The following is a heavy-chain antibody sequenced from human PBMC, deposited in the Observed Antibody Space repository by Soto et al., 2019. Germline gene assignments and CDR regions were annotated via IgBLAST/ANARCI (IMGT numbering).Heavy chain of an antibody. V-gene: IGHV1-69*01. CDR2: IIPIFGPP. D-gene: IGHD2-15*01. Sequence: QVQLVQSGAEVKKPGSSVKVSCKASGGTFSNYALNWVRQAPGQGLVWMGEIIPIFGPPHYAQKFQGRVTITADESTSTVDMELSRLRSDDTAMYYCAPIADCSGGTCYWSLTKWGQGTLVTVSS. J-gene: IGHJ4*02. CDR3: APIADCSGGTCYWSLTK. CDR1: GGTFSNYA.